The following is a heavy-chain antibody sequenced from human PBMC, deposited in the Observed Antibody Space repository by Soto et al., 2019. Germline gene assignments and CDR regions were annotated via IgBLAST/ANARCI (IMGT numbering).Heavy chain of an antibody. CDR1: GGSISSYY. D-gene: IGHD5-12*01. V-gene: IGHV4-59*01. CDR3: ARSGYDRDKNYYYGMDV. Sequence: PSETLSLTCTVSGGSISSYYWSWIRQPPGKGLEWIGYIYYSGSTNYNPSLKSRVTISVDTSKNQFSLKLSSVTAADTAVYYCARSGYDRDKNYYYGMDVWGQGTTVTVSS. J-gene: IGHJ6*02. CDR2: IYYSGST.